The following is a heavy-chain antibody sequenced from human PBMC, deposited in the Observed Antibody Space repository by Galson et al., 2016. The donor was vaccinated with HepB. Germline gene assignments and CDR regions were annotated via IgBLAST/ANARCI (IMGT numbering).Heavy chain of an antibody. V-gene: IGHV5-51*01. J-gene: IGHJ4*02. CDR1: GYSFTTYW. D-gene: IGHD6-25*01. CDR3: TRGPSGFNGSLGYDQ. CDR2: IYPGDSDT. Sequence: QSGAEVTKPGESLKISCKASGYSFTTYWIGWVRQMPGKGLEWMGIIYPGDSDTRYSPSFQGQVTISADKSISTTYLQWSSLQASDTALYYCTRGPSGFNGSLGYDQWGLGTLVTVSS.